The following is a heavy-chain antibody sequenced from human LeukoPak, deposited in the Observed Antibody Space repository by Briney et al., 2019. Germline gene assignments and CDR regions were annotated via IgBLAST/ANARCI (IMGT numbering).Heavy chain of an antibody. J-gene: IGHJ4*02. CDR1: GYTFTGYY. CDR3: ARVVYSSSWLDY. CDR2: INPNSGGT. D-gene: IGHD6-13*01. V-gene: IGHV1-2*02. Sequence: ASVKVSCKASGYTFTGYYMHWVRQAPGQGLEWMGWINPNSGGTNYAQKFQGRVTMTRDTPISTAYMELSRLRSDDTAVYYCARVVYSSSWLDYWGQGTLVTVSS.